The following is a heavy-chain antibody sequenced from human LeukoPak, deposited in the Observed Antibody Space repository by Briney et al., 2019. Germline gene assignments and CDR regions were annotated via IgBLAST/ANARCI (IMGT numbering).Heavy chain of an antibody. CDR3: ATSPMVRGIYQFDY. Sequence: SETLSLACTVSGGSVNSGSYYWSWIRQPPGKGLEWIGYFYYTGSTHYNPSLKSRVTISVGTSKNQLSLKVTSVTAADTAIYYCATSPMVRGIYQFDYWGQGTLVTVSS. CDR2: FYYTGST. J-gene: IGHJ4*02. CDR1: GGSVNSGSYY. V-gene: IGHV4-61*01. D-gene: IGHD3-10*01.